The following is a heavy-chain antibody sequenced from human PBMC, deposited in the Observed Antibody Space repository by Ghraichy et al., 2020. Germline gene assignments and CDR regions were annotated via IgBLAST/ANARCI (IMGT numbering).Heavy chain of an antibody. D-gene: IGHD1-20*01. CDR3: AKGYNWKYVIYN. CDR2: ISWNSGSI. V-gene: IGHV3-9*01. J-gene: IGHJ4*02. CDR1: GFTFDDYT. Sequence: GGSLRLSCAASGFTFDDYTMHWVRQVPGKGLEWVSGISWNSGSIDYADSVKGRFTISRDNAKNSLYLQMNSLRAEDTALYYCAKGYNWKYVIYNWGQGTLVTVSS.